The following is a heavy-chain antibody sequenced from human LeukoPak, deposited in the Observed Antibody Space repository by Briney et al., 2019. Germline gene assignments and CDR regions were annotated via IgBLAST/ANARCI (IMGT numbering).Heavy chain of an antibody. J-gene: IGHJ4*02. CDR2: ISSSGSTI. CDR1: GFTFSSYE. V-gene: IGHV3-48*03. CDR3: ASYYYDSSGYPRFDY. D-gene: IGHD3-22*01. Sequence: PGGSLRFSCAASGFTFSSYEMNWVRQAPGKGLEWVSYISSSGSTIYYADSVKGRFTISRDNAKNSLYLQMNSLRAEDTAVYYCASYYYDSSGYPRFDYWGQGTLVTVSS.